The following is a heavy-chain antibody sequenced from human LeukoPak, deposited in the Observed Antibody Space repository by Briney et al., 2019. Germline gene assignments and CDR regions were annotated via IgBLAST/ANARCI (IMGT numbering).Heavy chain of an antibody. V-gene: IGHV3-48*01. Sequence: GGSLRLSCAASGFTFSSYSMNWVRQAPGKGLEWVSYISSSSSTIYYADSVKGRFTISRDNAKNSLYLQMNSLRAEDTAVYYCARGLRLGELSLYEFDYWGQGTLVTVSS. CDR3: ARGLRLGELSLYEFDY. CDR2: ISSSSSTI. CDR1: GFTFSSYS. D-gene: IGHD3-16*02. J-gene: IGHJ4*02.